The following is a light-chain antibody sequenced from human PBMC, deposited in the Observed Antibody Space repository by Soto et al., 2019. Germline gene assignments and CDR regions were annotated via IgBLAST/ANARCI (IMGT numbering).Light chain of an antibody. J-gene: IGKJ5*01. CDR1: QSVNSRY. Sequence: EIVLTQSPGTLSLSPGERATLSCRASQSVNSRYLAWYQQKPGQAPRFLIYGASSRATGIPGRFNDSGSGTDFTLTISRLEPEDFAVYYCQQYGSSPPITFGQGTRLEIK. CDR2: GAS. CDR3: QQYGSSPPIT. V-gene: IGKV3-20*01.